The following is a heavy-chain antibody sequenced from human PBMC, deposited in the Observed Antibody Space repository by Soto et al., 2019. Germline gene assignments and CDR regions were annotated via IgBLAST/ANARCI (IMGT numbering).Heavy chain of an antibody. D-gene: IGHD6-13*01. V-gene: IGHV3-9*01. CDR3: AKGGSGALIAAAGTDNWFDP. Sequence: EVQLVESGGGLVQPGRSLRLSCAVAGFTFDDYAMYWVRQVPGRGLEWVSAISWSRSNVAYADSVKGRFAISRDNAKSVLYLQMNSLRPEDSALYYCAKGGSGALIAAAGTDNWFDPWGQGTLVTVSS. CDR1: GFTFDDYA. J-gene: IGHJ5*02. CDR2: ISWSRSNV.